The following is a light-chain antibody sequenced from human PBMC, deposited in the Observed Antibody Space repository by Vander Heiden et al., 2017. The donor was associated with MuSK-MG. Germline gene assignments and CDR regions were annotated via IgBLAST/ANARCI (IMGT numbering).Light chain of an antibody. CDR1: QSISNY. CDR2: GAS. CDR3: QQSYNTPLT. J-gene: IGKJ4*01. V-gene: IGKV1-39*01. Sequence: DIQVTQSPSSLSASVGDRVTITCRTSQSISNYLNWYQQKPGKAPKVLIYGASSLQSGVQSRFSGGGSGTDFTLTISSLQPEDFATYYCQQSYNTPLTFGGGTKVEIK.